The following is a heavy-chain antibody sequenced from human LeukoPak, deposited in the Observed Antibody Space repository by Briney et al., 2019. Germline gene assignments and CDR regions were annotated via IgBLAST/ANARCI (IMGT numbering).Heavy chain of an antibody. J-gene: IGHJ4*02. CDR3: ARRPLRGTFDY. CDR2: IYYSGST. V-gene: IGHV4-39*01. Sequence: SETLPLTCTVSGGSISSSSYYWGWIRQPPGKGLEWIGSIYYSGSTYYNPSLKSRVTISVDTSKNQFSLKLSSVTAADTAVYYCARRPLRGTFDYWGQGTLVTVSS. CDR1: GGSISSSSYY. D-gene: IGHD1-1*01.